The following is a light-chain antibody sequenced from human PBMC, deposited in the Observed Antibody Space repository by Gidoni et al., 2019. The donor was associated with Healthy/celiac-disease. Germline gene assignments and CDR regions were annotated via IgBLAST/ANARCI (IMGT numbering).Light chain of an antibody. CDR2: AAS. CDR1: QSISSY. CDR3: QQRYSTPPIT. V-gene: IGKV1-39*01. Sequence: DIQMTQSPSSLSASVGDRVTITCRASQSISSYLNWYQQKPGKAPKLLIYAASSLQSGVPSRFSGSGSGTEFTLTISSLQPEDFATYYCQQRYSTPPITFXXXTRLEIK. J-gene: IGKJ5*01.